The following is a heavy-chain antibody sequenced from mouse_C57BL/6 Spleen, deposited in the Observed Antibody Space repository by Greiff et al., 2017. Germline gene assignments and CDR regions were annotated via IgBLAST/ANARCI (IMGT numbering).Heavy chain of an antibody. D-gene: IGHD1-1*01. CDR3: ARCYYGSSPPDFEV. Sequence: QVQLQQPGAELVMPGASVKLSCKASGYTFTSYWMHWVKQRPGQGLEWIGEIDPSDSYTNYNQKFKGKSTLTVDKSSSTAYMQLSSLTSEDSAVYYWARCYYGSSPPDFEVWGTGTTVTVSS. J-gene: IGHJ1*03. V-gene: IGHV1-69*01. CDR2: IDPSDSYT. CDR1: GYTFTSYW.